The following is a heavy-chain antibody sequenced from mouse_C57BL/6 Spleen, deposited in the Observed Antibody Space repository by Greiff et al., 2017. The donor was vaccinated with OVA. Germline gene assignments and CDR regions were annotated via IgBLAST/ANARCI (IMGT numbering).Heavy chain of an antibody. CDR1: GYTFTSYW. CDR3: ARQDYGSSYEGAY. Sequence: QVQLQQPGAELVRPGSSVKLSCKASGYTFTSYWMDWVKQRPGQGLEWIGNIYPSDSETHYNQKFKDKATLTVDKSSSTAYMQLSSLTSEDSAVEYCARQDYGSSYEGAYWGQGTLVTVSA. V-gene: IGHV1-61*01. D-gene: IGHD1-1*01. J-gene: IGHJ3*01. CDR2: IYPSDSET.